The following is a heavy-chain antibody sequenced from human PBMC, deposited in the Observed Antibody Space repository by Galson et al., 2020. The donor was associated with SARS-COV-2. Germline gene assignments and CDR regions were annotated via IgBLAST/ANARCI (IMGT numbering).Heavy chain of an antibody. CDR2: INTNTGNP. CDR3: ARYWVYDSSGYHKGEAFDI. V-gene: IGHV7-4-1*02. D-gene: IGHD3-22*01. Sequence: ASVKVSCKASGYTFTSYAMNWVRQAPGQGLEWLGWINTNTGNPTYAQGFTGRFVFSLDTSVSTAYLQISSLKAEDTAVYYCARYWVYDSSGYHKGEAFDIWGQGTMVTVSS. J-gene: IGHJ3*02. CDR1: GYTFTSYA.